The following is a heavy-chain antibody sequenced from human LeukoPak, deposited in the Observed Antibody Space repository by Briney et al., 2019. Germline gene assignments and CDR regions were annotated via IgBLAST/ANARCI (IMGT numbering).Heavy chain of an antibody. D-gene: IGHD2-2*01. V-gene: IGHV3-74*01. Sequence: GGSLRLSCATSGFTFSSYWMHWVRQAPGKGLVWVSRINSDGSSTSYADSVKGRFTISRDNAKNTLYLQMNSLRAEDTAVYYCAPDRSTSFAGWFDPWGQGTLVTVSS. CDR2: INSDGSST. J-gene: IGHJ5*02. CDR1: GFTFSSYW. CDR3: APDRSTSFAGWFDP.